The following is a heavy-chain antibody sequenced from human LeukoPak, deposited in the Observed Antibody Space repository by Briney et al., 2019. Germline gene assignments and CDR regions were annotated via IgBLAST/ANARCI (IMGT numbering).Heavy chain of an antibody. D-gene: IGHD3-22*01. Sequence: GGSLRLSCAASGFTVGSNTMSWVRQAPGKGLEGVSIIYSGGSTSYADSVKGRFTISRDNSKNTLYLQMNSLRTEDTAVYYCARGGSYFDISGYYFYWGQGTLVTVSS. J-gene: IGHJ4*02. CDR1: GFTVGSNT. CDR3: ARGGSYFDISGYYFY. V-gene: IGHV3-66*01. CDR2: IYSGGST.